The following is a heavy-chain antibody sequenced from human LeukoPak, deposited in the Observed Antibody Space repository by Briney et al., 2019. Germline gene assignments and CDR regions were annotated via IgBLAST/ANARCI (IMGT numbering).Heavy chain of an antibody. D-gene: IGHD6-13*01. CDR1: GYTFTSYY. CDR2: MNPNSGNT. CDR3: ARAPSSWYRGNWFDP. Sequence: ASVKVSCKASGYTFTSYYMHWVRQAPGQGLEWMGWMNPNSGNTGYAQKFQGRVTMTRNTSISTAYMELSSLRSEDTAVYYCARAPSSWYRGNWFDPWGQGTLVTVSS. V-gene: IGHV1-8*02. J-gene: IGHJ5*02.